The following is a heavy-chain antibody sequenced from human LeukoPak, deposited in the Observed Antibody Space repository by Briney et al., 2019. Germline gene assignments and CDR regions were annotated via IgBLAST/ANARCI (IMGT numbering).Heavy chain of an antibody. CDR3: ARGRGEYYYDSSGYWVY. J-gene: IGHJ4*02. V-gene: IGHV4-34*01. CDR2: INHSGST. Sequence: PSETLSLTCAVYGGSFSGYYWSWIRQPPGEGLEWIGEINHSGSTNYNPSLKSRVTISVDTSKNQFSLKLSSVTAADTAVYYCARGRGEYYYDSSGYWVYWGQGTLVTVSS. D-gene: IGHD3-22*01. CDR1: GGSFSGYY.